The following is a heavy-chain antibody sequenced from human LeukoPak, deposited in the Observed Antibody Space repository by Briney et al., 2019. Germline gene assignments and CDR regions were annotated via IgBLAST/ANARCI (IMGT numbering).Heavy chain of an antibody. D-gene: IGHD5-12*01. J-gene: IGHJ4*02. CDR2: ISGSGGST. CDR1: GFTFSSYW. Sequence: PGGSLRLSCAASGFTFSSYWMSWVRQAPGKGLEWVSAISGSGGSTYYADSVKGRFTISRDNSKNTLYLQMNSLRAEDTAVYYCAKGLVATLYFFDYWGQGTLVTVSS. V-gene: IGHV3-23*01. CDR3: AKGLVATLYFFDY.